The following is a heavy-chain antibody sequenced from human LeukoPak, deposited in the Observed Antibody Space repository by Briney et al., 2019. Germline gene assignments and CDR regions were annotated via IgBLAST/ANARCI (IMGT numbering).Heavy chain of an antibody. CDR3: ARDDFGYSSSSYGMDV. Sequence: PSQTLSLTCTVSGGSISSGNFYWSWIRQPPGKGLEWIGYIYYSGSPYYNPSLKSRLTISVDTSKNQFSLKLSSVTAADTAVYYCARDDFGYSSSSYGMDVWGQGTTVTVSS. D-gene: IGHD6-13*01. CDR2: IYYSGSP. CDR1: GGSISSGNFY. J-gene: IGHJ6*02. V-gene: IGHV4-30-4*01.